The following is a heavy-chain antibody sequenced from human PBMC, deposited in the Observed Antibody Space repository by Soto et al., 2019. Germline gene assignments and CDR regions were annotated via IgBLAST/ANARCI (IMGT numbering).Heavy chain of an antibody. CDR2: ISAYNGNT. Sequence: ASVKVSCKASGYTFTSYGISWVRQAPGQGLEWMGWISAYNGNTNYAQKLQGRVTMTTVTSMSTAYMELRSLRSDDTAVYYCARENDSGYDEGRDYWGQGTLVTVSS. CDR1: GYTFTSYG. CDR3: ARENDSGYDEGRDY. D-gene: IGHD5-12*01. J-gene: IGHJ4*02. V-gene: IGHV1-18*01.